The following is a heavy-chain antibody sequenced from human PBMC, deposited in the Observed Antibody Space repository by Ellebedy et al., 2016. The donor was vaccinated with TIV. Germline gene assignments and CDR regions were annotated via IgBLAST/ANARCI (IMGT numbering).Heavy chain of an antibody. J-gene: IGHJ5*02. CDR3: ARRQITERTISEYNWFDP. CDR1: GGSIGSSY. Sequence: MPSETLSLTCTVSGGSIGSSYWNWIRQAPGKGLEWIGYIHHSGSTNYNPSLNSQVTISMDTSKNQFSLELSSVTAADAAVYYCARRQITERTISEYNWFDPWGQGTLVTVSS. V-gene: IGHV4-59*08. CDR2: IHHSGST. D-gene: IGHD1-20*01.